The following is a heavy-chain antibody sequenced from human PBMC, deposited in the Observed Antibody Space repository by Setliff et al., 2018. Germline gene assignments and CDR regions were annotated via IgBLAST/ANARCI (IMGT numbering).Heavy chain of an antibody. J-gene: IGHJ4*02. Sequence: GGSLRLSCAASGFNFNIFAINWVRQAPGKGLEWLAVTSYDGKNNYYGDSVKGRFTISRDNSQSTVYLQMNALSGDDTALYFCARAQNIFAGNLDSWGQGTLVTVSS. CDR1: GFNFNIFA. V-gene: IGHV3-30*03. CDR3: ARAQNIFAGNLDS. CDR2: TSYDGKNN.